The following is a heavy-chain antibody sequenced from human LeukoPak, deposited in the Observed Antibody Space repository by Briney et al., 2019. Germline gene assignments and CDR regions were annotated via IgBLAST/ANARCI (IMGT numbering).Heavy chain of an antibody. Sequence: SETLSLTCTVSGGSISSYYWSWIRQPPGKGLEWIGYIYYSGSTNYNPSLKSRVTISVDTSKNQFSLKLSSVTAADTAVYYCARAGRGYYLVGAFDIWGQGTMVTVSS. CDR3: ARAGRGYYLVGAFDI. J-gene: IGHJ3*02. CDR1: GGSISSYY. V-gene: IGHV4-59*01. CDR2: IYYSGST. D-gene: IGHD3-3*01.